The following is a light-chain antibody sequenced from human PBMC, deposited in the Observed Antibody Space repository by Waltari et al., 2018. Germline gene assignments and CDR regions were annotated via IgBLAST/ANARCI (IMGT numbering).Light chain of an antibody. CDR1: SSDVGRTNL. CDR3: CSYAGSSTYV. J-gene: IGLJ1*01. Sequence: QSALTQPASVSGSPGQSLTISCPGTSSDVGRTNLVSWYQQHPGKAPKLMIYEGSKRPSGVSNRFSGSKSGNTASLTISGLQAEDEADYYCCSYAGSSTYVFGTGTKVTVL. V-gene: IGLV2-23*01. CDR2: EGS.